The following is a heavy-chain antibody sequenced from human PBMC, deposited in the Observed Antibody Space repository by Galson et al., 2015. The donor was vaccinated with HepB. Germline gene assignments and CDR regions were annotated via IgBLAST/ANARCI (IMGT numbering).Heavy chain of an antibody. Sequence: SLRLSCAASGFTVSSNYMSWVRQAPGKGLECVSVIYSGGSTYYADSVKGRYTISRDNSKNTLYLQMNGLRAEDTAVYYCWGGAYVEDYWGQGTLVTVSS. V-gene: IGHV3-53*01. CDR3: WGGAYVEDY. CDR1: GFTVSSNY. CDR2: IYSGGST. J-gene: IGHJ4*02. D-gene: IGHD5-12*01.